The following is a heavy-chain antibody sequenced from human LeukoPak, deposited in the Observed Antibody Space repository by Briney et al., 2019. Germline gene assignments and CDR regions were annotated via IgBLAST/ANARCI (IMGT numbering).Heavy chain of an antibody. CDR1: GFIFSSYA. V-gene: IGHV3-23*01. CDR2: ITGSGGNT. Sequence: PGGSLRLSCAASGFIFSSYAMSWVRQAPGKGLEWVSLITGSGGNTYSADSVKGRFTISRDNSKNTLYLQMSSLRAEDTAIYYCAQGTPTGYGTSWFDYWGQGTLVTVSS. D-gene: IGHD6-13*01. J-gene: IGHJ4*02. CDR3: AQGTPTGYGTSWFDY.